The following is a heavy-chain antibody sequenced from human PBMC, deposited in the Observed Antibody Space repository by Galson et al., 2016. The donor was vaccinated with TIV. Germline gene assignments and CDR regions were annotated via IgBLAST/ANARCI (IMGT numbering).Heavy chain of an antibody. CDR2: MSDDGTEK. D-gene: IGHD3-10*01. CDR1: GFTFRSYG. Sequence: SLRLSCATSGFTFRSYGFHWVRQAPGKGLEWVAFMSDDGTEKYYGDSVRGRFTISRDNSKSTLYLQMSSLRPGDSAVYLCARVYNSYFIDYWGQGTLLTVSS. CDR3: ARVYNSYFIDY. V-gene: IGHV3-30*03. J-gene: IGHJ4*02.